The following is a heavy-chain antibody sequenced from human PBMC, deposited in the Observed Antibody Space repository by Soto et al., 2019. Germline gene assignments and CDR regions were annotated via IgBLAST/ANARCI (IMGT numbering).Heavy chain of an antibody. D-gene: IGHD4-17*01. CDR1: GYTFTSYY. V-gene: IGHV1-46*01. Sequence: ASVKVSCKASGYTFTSYYMHWVRQAPGQGLEWMGIINPSGGSTSYAQKFQGRVTMTRDTSTSTVYMELSSLRSEDTAVYYCAASLYGDYTFDYWGKGTLVTVSS. CDR2: INPSGGST. J-gene: IGHJ4*02. CDR3: AASLYGDYTFDY.